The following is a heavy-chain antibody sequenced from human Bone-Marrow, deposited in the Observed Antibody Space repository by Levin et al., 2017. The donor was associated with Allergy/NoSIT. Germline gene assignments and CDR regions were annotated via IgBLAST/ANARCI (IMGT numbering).Heavy chain of an antibody. CDR1: GFSLSSSQMR. CDR2: IDWDDDK. V-gene: IGHV2-70*04. Sequence: SGPTLVKPTQTLTLTCTFSGFSLSSSQMRVSWIRQPPGKALEWLARIDWDDDKFYRTSLQTRLTISKDTSKNQVVLTMTNMDPVDTGTYYCAQFSYWNDGGAFDIWGQGTMVTVSS. J-gene: IGHJ3*02. CDR3: AQFSYWNDGGAFDI. D-gene: IGHD1-1*01.